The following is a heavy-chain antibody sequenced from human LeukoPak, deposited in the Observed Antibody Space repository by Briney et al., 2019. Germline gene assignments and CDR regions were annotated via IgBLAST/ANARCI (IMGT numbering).Heavy chain of an antibody. D-gene: IGHD2-15*01. J-gene: IGHJ6*02. CDR3: ARDGDITPTDV. CDR1: GFTFTSFG. V-gene: IGHV3-33*01. CDR2: IWYDGSNK. Sequence: GGSLRLSCAASGFTFTSFGMHWVRQAPGKGLEWVAVIWYDGSNKYYADSVKGRFTISRDNSKNTLYLQMNSLRAEDTAVYYCARDGDITPTDVWGQGTTVTVSS.